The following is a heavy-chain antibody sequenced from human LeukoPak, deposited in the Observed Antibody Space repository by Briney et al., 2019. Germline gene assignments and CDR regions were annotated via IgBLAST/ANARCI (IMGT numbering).Heavy chain of an antibody. CDR3: ARDSRVATRGENLDY. CDR1: GFTFSDYY. CDR2: ISSSGSTI. D-gene: IGHD3-16*01. J-gene: IGHJ4*02. V-gene: IGHV3-11*01. Sequence: GGSLRLSCAASGFTFSDYYMSWIRQAPGNGLEWVSYISSSGSTIYYADSVKGRFTISRDNAKNSLYLQMNSLRAEDTAVYYCARDSRVATRGENLDYWGQGTLVTVSS.